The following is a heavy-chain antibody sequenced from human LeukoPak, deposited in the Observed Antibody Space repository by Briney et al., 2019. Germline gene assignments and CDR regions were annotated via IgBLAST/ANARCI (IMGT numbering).Heavy chain of an antibody. D-gene: IGHD6-19*01. CDR2: ISSTSITM. CDR1: GFTFNRNN. V-gene: IGHV3-48*01. Sequence: GGSLRLSCAASGFTFNRNNMNWVRQAPGKGLEWVSCISSTSITMYYADSVKGRFTISRDNAKNSLYLQMNSLRADDTAVYYCARETILAVAGDFWGQGTLVTVSS. CDR3: ARETILAVAGDF. J-gene: IGHJ4*02.